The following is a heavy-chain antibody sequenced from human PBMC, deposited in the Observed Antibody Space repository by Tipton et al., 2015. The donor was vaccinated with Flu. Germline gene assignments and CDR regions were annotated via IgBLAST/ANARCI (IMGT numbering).Heavy chain of an antibody. V-gene: IGHV3-23*01. J-gene: IGHJ3*02. D-gene: IGHD3-16*02. CDR1: GFTFSSYA. CDR3: VKQFAAFIVNVFDI. Sequence: SLRLSCTISGFTFSSYAMSWVRQTPGKGLEWVSAISANGGTTYYPDSVEGRFSISRDNSRNTLHLQMYSLRAEDTAVYYCVKQFAAFIVNVFDIWGRGTEVTVSS. CDR2: ISANGGTT.